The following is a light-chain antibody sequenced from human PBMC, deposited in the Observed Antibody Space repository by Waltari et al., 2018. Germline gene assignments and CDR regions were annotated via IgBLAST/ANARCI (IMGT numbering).Light chain of an antibody. CDR3: QQYQTYPGT. V-gene: IGKV1-16*02. CDR1: HDINNS. Sequence: DIQMTQSPSSLSASVGDRVTITCRAIHDINNSLHWFQKKPGKAPKSMMYVASSLQSGVPSKFSGSGSGTDFTFTISSLQPEDLATYYGQQYQTYPGTFGQGTKVEIK. J-gene: IGKJ1*01. CDR2: VAS.